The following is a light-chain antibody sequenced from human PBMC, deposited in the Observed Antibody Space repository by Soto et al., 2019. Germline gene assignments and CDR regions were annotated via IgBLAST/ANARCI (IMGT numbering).Light chain of an antibody. J-gene: IGLJ3*02. Sequence: QLVLTQSSSASASLGSSVKLTCTLSSGHSSYIIAWHQQQPGKAPRYLMKLEGSGNYNKGSGVPDRFSGSSSGADRYLTISNLQSEDEADYYCETWDSNTHWVFGGGTKLTVL. V-gene: IGLV4-60*03. CDR3: ETWDSNTHWV. CDR2: LEGSGNY. CDR1: SGHSSYI.